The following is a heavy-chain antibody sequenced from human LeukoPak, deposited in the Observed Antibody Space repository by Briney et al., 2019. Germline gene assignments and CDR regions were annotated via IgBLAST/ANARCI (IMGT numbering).Heavy chain of an antibody. CDR1: GGSISSHY. CDR2: IYYSGST. V-gene: IGHV4-59*11. J-gene: IGHJ6*03. D-gene: IGHD3-10*01. Sequence: SETLSLTCTVSGGSISSHYWSWIRQPPGKGLEWIGYIYYSGSTNYNPSPKSRVTISVDTSKNQFSLKLSSVTAADTAVYYCARGSGVRGVTDYYYMDVWGKGTTVTVSS. CDR3: ARGSGVRGVTDYYYMDV.